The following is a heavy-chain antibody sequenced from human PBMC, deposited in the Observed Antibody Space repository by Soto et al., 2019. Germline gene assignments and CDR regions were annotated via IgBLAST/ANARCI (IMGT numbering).Heavy chain of an antibody. Sequence: ASVKVSCKASGYTFTSYDINWVRQATGQGLEWMGWMKPNSGNTGYAQKFQGRLTMTRNTSISTAYLELSSLRSEDTAVYYCARDEVADPNPGYFLHWGQGTPVTVSS. D-gene: IGHD6-19*01. CDR3: ARDEVADPNPGYFLH. CDR1: GYTFTSYD. J-gene: IGHJ1*01. V-gene: IGHV1-8*01. CDR2: MKPNSGNT.